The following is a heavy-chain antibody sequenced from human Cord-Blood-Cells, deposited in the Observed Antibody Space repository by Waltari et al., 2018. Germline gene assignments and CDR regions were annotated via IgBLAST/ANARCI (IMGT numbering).Heavy chain of an antibody. J-gene: IGHJ4*02. V-gene: IGHV4-39*01. CDR1: GGSISSSSYY. D-gene: IGHD3-3*01. Sequence: QLQLQESGPGLVKPSETLSLTCTVSGGSISSSSYYWGWLRTPPGKGLEWIGSIYYSGSTYYNPSLKSRVTISVDTSKNQFSLKLSSVTAADTAVYYCARQKSTIFGVVTDFDYWGQGTLVTVSS. CDR3: ARQKSTIFGVVTDFDY. CDR2: IYYSGST.